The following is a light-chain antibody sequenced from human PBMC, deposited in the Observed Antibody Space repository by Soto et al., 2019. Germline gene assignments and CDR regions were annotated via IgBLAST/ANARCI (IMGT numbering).Light chain of an antibody. Sequence: DIQMTQSPSTLSATVGDSFTITFRAVQSISNRLAWYQQKPGKAPKVVIYDASSLESGVPSRFSGSGSGTEFILTINSLQPDDFATYCCQHYGGMWAFGQGTKVDIK. CDR1: QSISNR. CDR3: QHYGGMWA. V-gene: IGKV1-5*01. J-gene: IGKJ1*01. CDR2: DAS.